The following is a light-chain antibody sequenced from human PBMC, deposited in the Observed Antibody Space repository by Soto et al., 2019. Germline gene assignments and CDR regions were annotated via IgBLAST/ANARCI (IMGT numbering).Light chain of an antibody. Sequence: EIVLTQSPATLSLYPGERATLYCRASQSVGSYLVWYQQKPGQAPRLLIHGASNRATGISARFSGSGSGTDFTLAISSLEPEDFAVYYCQQRSSWPPLFGQWTRLEIK. V-gene: IGKV3-11*01. J-gene: IGKJ5*01. CDR2: GAS. CDR3: QQRSSWPPL. CDR1: QSVGSY.